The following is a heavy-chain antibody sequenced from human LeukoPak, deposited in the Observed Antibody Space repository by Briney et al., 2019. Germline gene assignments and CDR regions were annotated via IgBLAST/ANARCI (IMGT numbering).Heavy chain of an antibody. J-gene: IGHJ6*02. D-gene: IGHD6-19*01. CDR1: GFTFSSYD. CDR2: IGTAGDT. Sequence: GGSLRLSCAASGFTFSSYDMHWVRQPTGKGLAWVSAIGTAGDTHYPGSVKGRFTISRENAKNSLYLQMNSLRAGDTAVYYCVRDPSGHGMDVWGQGTTVTVFS. CDR3: VRDPSGHGMDV. V-gene: IGHV3-13*01.